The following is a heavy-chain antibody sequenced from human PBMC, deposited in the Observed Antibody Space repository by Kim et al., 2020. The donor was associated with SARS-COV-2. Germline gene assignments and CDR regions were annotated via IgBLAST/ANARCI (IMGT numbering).Heavy chain of an antibody. CDR2: IYYSGST. J-gene: IGHJ3*02. Sequence: SETLSLTCTVSGGSISSYYWSWIRQPPGKGLEWIGYIYYSGSTNYNPSLKSRVTISVDTSKNQFSLKLSSVTAADTAVYYCARSAVAWRIIDIWGQGTMVTVSS. V-gene: IGHV4-59*01. CDR3: ARSAVAWRIIDI. CDR1: GGSISSYY. D-gene: IGHD6-19*01.